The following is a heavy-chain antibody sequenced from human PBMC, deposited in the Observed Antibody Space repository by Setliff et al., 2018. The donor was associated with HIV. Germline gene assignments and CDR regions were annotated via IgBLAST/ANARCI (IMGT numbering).Heavy chain of an antibody. D-gene: IGHD6-13*01. CDR2: IYYSGST. CDR1: GGSISSYY. Sequence: PSETLSLTCTVSGGSISSYYWNWIRQPPGKGLEWIGYIYYSGSTNYNPSLKSRVTISVDTSKNQFSLKLSSVTAADTAVYYCARGSSWQYYYYYYMDVWGKGTTVTVSS. J-gene: IGHJ6*03. V-gene: IGHV4-59*01. CDR3: ARGSSWQYYYYYYMDV.